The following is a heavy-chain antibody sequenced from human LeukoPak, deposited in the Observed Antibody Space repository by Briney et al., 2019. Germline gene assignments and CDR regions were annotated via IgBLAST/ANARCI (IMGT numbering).Heavy chain of an antibody. V-gene: IGHV4-59*11. CDR3: AREKSPERKTWLQLGAFDV. CDR2: ISHTAST. D-gene: IGHD5-24*01. Sequence: SQTLSLTCTVSGGSMSHHWSWIRQSPGKGLEWIGYISHTASTNYNPSLKSRVTLSIDTSKSQLSFQLTSVTAADTAVYYCAREKSPERKTWLQLGAFDVWGQGTVVTVSS. CDR1: GGSMSHH. J-gene: IGHJ3*01.